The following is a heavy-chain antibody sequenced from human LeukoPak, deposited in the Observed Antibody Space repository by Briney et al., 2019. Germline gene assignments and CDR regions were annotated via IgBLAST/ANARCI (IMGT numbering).Heavy chain of an antibody. CDR1: GFTFSSYS. J-gene: IGHJ4*02. CDR3: ARSEWAFDY. V-gene: IGHV3-21*01. D-gene: IGHD1-26*01. Sequence: PGGSLRLSCAASGFTFSSYSMNWVRQAPGKGLEWVSSISSGSSYICYADSVKGRFTISRDNAKNSLYLQMNSLRAEDTAVYYCARSEWAFDYWGQGTLVTVSS. CDR2: ISSGSSYI.